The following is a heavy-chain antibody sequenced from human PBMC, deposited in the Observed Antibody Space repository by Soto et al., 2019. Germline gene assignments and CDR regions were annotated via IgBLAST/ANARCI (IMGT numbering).Heavy chain of an antibody. Sequence: QVQLQESGPGLVKPSGTLSLTCAVSGGSISSSNWWSWVRQPPGKGLEWIGEIYHSGSTNYNPSLKSRVTISVDKSKNQFSLKLSSVTAADTAVYYCARGRVVVAATQISVGVGSYSIRDYYYYGMDVWGQGTTVTVSS. V-gene: IGHV4-4*02. CDR3: ARGRVVVAATQISVGVGSYSIRDYYYYGMDV. J-gene: IGHJ6*02. D-gene: IGHD2-15*01. CDR1: GGSISSSNW. CDR2: IYHSGST.